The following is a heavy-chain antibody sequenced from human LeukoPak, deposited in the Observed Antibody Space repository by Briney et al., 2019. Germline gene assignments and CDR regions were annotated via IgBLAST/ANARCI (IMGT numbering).Heavy chain of an antibody. Sequence: GGSLRLSCAASGFTFSSYWMSWVRQAPGKGLEWVANIKQDGSEKYYVDSVKGRFTISRDSAKNSLYLQMNSLRAEDTAVYYCARAHNGNYYDSRSTAFDIWGQGTMVTVSS. CDR1: GFTFSSYW. CDR2: IKQDGSEK. J-gene: IGHJ3*02. V-gene: IGHV3-7*01. CDR3: ARAHNGNYYDSRSTAFDI. D-gene: IGHD3-22*01.